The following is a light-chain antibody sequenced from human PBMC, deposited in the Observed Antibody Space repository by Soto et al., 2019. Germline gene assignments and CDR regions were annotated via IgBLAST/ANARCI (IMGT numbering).Light chain of an antibody. CDR3: GTWDSSLSAVV. V-gene: IGLV1-51*01. J-gene: IGLJ2*01. Sequence: QSVLTQRPSLSAAPGQKVTISCSGSTSNIGYNFVSWYQQLPGTAPKLLIYDNDRRPSGIPDRFSASKSGTSATLDITGLQTGDEADYYCGTWDSSLSAVVFGAGTKLTVL. CDR2: DND. CDR1: TSNIGYNF.